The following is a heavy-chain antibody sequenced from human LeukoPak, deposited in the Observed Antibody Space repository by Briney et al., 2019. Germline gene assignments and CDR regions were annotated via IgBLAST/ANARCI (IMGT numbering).Heavy chain of an antibody. Sequence: GESLKISCRGSGYSFTTYWIGWVRQMPGKGLEWMGIIYPGDSDTRYTPSFQGQVTMSADKSIITAYLQWSSLKASDTAMYYCARRQGCSSTSCPPDYWGQGTLVTVSP. V-gene: IGHV5-51*01. J-gene: IGHJ4*02. CDR3: ARRQGCSSTSCPPDY. D-gene: IGHD2-2*01. CDR2: IYPGDSDT. CDR1: GYSFTTYW.